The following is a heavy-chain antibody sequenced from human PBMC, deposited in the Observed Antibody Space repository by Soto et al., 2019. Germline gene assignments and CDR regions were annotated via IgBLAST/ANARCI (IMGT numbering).Heavy chain of an antibody. V-gene: IGHV4-39*01. J-gene: IGHJ4*02. D-gene: IGHD3-22*01. CDR1: GGSVSSSSYY. CDR3: ASLLYYDSSGFYHSFEY. CDR2: IYYSGST. Sequence: SETLSLTCTVSGGSVSSSSYYWGWIRQPPGKGLEWIGSIYYSGSTYYNPSLKSRVTISVDTSKSQFSLKLTSVTAADTAVYYCASLLYYDSSGFYHSFEYWGQGTLVTVS.